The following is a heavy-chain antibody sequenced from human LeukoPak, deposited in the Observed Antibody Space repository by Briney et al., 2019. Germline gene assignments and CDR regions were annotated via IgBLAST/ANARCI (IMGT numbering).Heavy chain of an antibody. J-gene: IGHJ3*02. D-gene: IGHD3-22*01. CDR1: GFTFSGYY. CDR3: ARDFGYYDSSGSNDAFDI. Sequence: GGSLRLSCAASGFTFSGYYMSWIRQAPGKGLEWVSYISSSGSTIYYADSVKGRFTISRDNAKNSLYLQMNSLRAEDTAVYYCARDFGYYDSSGSNDAFDIWGQGTMVTVSS. V-gene: IGHV3-11*04. CDR2: ISSSGSTI.